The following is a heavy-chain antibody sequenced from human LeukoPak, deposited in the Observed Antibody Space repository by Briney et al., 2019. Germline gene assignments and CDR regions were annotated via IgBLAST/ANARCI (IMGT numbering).Heavy chain of an antibody. V-gene: IGHV4-34*01. D-gene: IGHD6-13*01. CDR3: ARGGGLAAAGTHDY. Sequence: SETLSLTCAVYGGSCSGYYWSWIRQPPGKGLEWIGEINHSGSTNYNPSLKSRVTISVDTSKNQFSLKLSSVTAADTAVYYCARGGGLAAAGTHDYWGQGTLVTVSS. J-gene: IGHJ4*02. CDR1: GGSCSGYY. CDR2: INHSGST.